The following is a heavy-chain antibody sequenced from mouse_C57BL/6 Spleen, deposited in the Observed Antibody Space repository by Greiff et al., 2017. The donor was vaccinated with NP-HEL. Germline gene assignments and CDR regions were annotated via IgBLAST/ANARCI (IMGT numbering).Heavy chain of an antibody. CDR1: GYTFTEYT. J-gene: IGHJ2*01. CDR3: ARHEGTTVVAEYYFDY. V-gene: IGHV1-62-2*01. CDR2: FYPGSGSI. Sequence: VQLQQSGAELVKPGASVKLSCKASGYTFTEYTIHWVKQRSGQGLEWIGWFYPGSGSIKYNEKFKDKATLTADKSSSTVYMELSRLTSEDSAVYVCARHEGTTVVAEYYFDYWGQGTTLTVSS. D-gene: IGHD1-1*01.